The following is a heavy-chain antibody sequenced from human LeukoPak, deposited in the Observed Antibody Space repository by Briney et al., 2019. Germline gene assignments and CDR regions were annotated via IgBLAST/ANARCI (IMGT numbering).Heavy chain of an antibody. Sequence: GASVKVSCKASGGTFSFYAINWVRQATGQGLEWMGWMNPNSGNTGCAQKFQGRVTMTRNTSISTAYMELSSLRSEDTAVYYCAMLASRGAWGQGTLVTVSS. CDR1: GGTFSFYA. V-gene: IGHV1-8*01. D-gene: IGHD3-3*02. CDR3: AMLASRGA. CDR2: MNPNSGNT. J-gene: IGHJ5*02.